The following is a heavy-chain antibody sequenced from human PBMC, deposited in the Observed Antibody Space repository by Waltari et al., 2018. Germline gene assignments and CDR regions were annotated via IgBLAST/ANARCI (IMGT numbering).Heavy chain of an antibody. CDR2: IKHYGTDK. D-gene: IGHD6-13*01. J-gene: IGHJ4*02. CDR3: ARDQADGTIAYFEY. V-gene: IGHV3-7*01. CDR1: GISFSQYW. Sequence: EVLLVESGGDLVQPGGSLRLSCATSGISFSQYWMSWVRQSPGKGLEWVATIKHYGTDKYYVDSVKGRFTVSRDNAKSSLYLQMNSLRVEDTAIYYCARDQADGTIAYFEYWGQGTLVTVSS.